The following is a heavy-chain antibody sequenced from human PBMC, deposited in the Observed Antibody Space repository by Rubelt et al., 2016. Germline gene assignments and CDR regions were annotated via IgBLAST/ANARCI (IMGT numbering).Heavy chain of an antibody. CDR3: AREDGSGGYGMDV. D-gene: IGHD3-10*01. J-gene: IGHJ6*02. CDR2: IYSSGST. CDR1: GGSISSSSYY. Sequence: QLQPQESCPGLVKPSDTLSLTCTVSGGSISSSSYYWGWIRQPPGQGLEWIGSIYSSGSTYSNPSLKSRVTISVETSKNQFSLKLSSVTAADTAVYYCAREDGSGGYGMDVWGQGTTVTVSS. V-gene: IGHV4-39*07.